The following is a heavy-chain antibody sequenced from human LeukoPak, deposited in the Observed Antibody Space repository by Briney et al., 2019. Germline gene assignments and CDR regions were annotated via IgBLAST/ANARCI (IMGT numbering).Heavy chain of an antibody. V-gene: IGHV1-8*01. CDR2: MNPNSGNT. D-gene: IGHD3-3*01. Sequence: GASVKVSCKASGYTFTSYDINWVRQATGQGLEWMGWMNPNSGNTGYAQKFQGRVTMTRNTSISTAYMELSSLRSEDTAVYYCARGLGDFWSGYLSSLDYYYYYGMDVWGQGTTVTVSS. J-gene: IGHJ6*02. CDR3: ARGLGDFWSGYLSSLDYYYYYGMDV. CDR1: GYTFTSYD.